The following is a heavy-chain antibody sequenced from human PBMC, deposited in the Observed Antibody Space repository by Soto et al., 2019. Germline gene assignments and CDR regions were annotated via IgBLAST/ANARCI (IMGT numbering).Heavy chain of an antibody. J-gene: IGHJ6*02. Sequence: TLSLTCTVSGGSISSGGYYWSWIRQHPGKGLEWIGYIYYSGSTYYNPSLKSRVTISVDTSKNQFSLKLSSVTAADTAVYYCARGPYGSGSYPNYYYYGMDVWGQGTTVTVSS. CDR1: GGSISSGGYY. V-gene: IGHV4-31*03. CDR2: IYYSGST. CDR3: ARGPYGSGSYPNYYYYGMDV. D-gene: IGHD3-10*01.